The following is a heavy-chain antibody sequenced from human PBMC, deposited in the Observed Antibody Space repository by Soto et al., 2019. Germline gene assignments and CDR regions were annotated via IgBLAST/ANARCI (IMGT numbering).Heavy chain of an antibody. D-gene: IGHD2-8*01. J-gene: IGHJ3*02. CDR1: GYTFTSYG. CDR3: ARVYAILGGDAFDI. CDR2: ISAYNGNT. V-gene: IGHV1-18*01. Sequence: ASVKVSCKASGYTFTSYGISWVRQAPGQGLEWMGWISAYNGNTNHAQKLQGRVTMTTDTSTSTAYMELRSLRSDDTAVYYCARVYAILGGDAFDIWGQGTMVTVSS.